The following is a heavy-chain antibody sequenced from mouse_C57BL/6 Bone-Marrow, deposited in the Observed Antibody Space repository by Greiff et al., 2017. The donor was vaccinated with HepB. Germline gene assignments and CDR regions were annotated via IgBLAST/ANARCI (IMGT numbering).Heavy chain of an antibody. Sequence: QVQLQQSGAELVKPGASVKMSCKASGYTFTSYWITWVKQRPGQGLEWIGDIYPGSGSTNYNEKFKSKATLTVDTSSSTAYMQLSSLTSEDSAVYYCARRGLLWSLRAYWGQGTLVTVSA. D-gene: IGHD2-1*01. V-gene: IGHV1-55*01. CDR3: ARRGLLWSLRAY. J-gene: IGHJ3*01. CDR1: GYTFTSYW. CDR2: IYPGSGST.